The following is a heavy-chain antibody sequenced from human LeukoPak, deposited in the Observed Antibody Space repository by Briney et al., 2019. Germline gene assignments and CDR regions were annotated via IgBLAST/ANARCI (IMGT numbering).Heavy chain of an antibody. Sequence: PGESLKISCKGSGYSFTSYWIGWVRQMPGKGLEWMGIIYPGDSDTRYSPSFQGQGTISADKSISTAYLQWSSLKASDTAMYYCARQRYSSGWYDAFDIWGQGTMVTVSS. CDR1: GYSFTSYW. V-gene: IGHV5-51*01. J-gene: IGHJ3*02. CDR2: IYPGDSDT. CDR3: ARQRYSSGWYDAFDI. D-gene: IGHD6-19*01.